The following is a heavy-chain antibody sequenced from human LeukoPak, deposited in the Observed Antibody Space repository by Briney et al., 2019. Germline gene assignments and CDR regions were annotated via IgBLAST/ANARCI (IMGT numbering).Heavy chain of an antibody. J-gene: IGHJ4*02. V-gene: IGHV3-23*01. Sequence: GGSLRLSCAASGFTFSSYAMSWVRQAPGKGLEWVSAISGSGGSTYYADSVKGRFTISRDNSKNTLYLQMNSLRAEDTAAYYCAKAAHYSGRGNSDYWGQGTLVTVSS. CDR2: ISGSGGST. CDR1: GFTFSSYA. D-gene: IGHD1-26*01. CDR3: AKAAHYSGRGNSDY.